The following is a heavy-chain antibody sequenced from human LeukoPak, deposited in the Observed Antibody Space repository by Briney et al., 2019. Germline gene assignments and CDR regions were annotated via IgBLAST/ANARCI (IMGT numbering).Heavy chain of an antibody. Sequence: PGGSLRLSCAASGLTFGNYALSWVRHGPGKGLEWVSGIIHSGGNTYYSDSVKGRFTISRDNSKNTLYLQMNSLRAEDTAVYYCARVWTATTPDYWGQGTLVTVSS. CDR1: GLTFGNYA. D-gene: IGHD4-17*01. J-gene: IGHJ4*02. V-gene: IGHV3-23*01. CDR3: ARVWTATTPDY. CDR2: IIHSGGNT.